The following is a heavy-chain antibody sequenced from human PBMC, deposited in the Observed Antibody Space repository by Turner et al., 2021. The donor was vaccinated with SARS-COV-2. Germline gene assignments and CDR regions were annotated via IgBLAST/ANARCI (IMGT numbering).Heavy chain of an antibody. CDR3: AREESGSFGAYGMDV. D-gene: IGHD2-15*01. J-gene: IGHJ6*02. Sequence: EVQLVESGGGLVQPGGSLRLSFAASGFTFSSYWMNWVRQAPGKGLEWVANIKQDGSEKYYVDSVKGRFTISRDNAKNSLYLQMNSLRAEDTAVYYCAREESGSFGAYGMDVWGQGTTVTVSS. V-gene: IGHV3-7*03. CDR2: IKQDGSEK. CDR1: GFTFSSYW.